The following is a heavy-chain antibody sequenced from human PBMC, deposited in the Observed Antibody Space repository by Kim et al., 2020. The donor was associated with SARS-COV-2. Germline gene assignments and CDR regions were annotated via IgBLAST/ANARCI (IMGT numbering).Heavy chain of an antibody. CDR1: GGSFSGYY. J-gene: IGHJ4*02. CDR2: INHSGST. V-gene: IGHV4-34*01. D-gene: IGHD2-15*01. CDR3: ARLVRYCSGGSCYSTGYFDY. Sequence: SETLSLTCAVYGGSFSGYYWSWIRQPPGKGLEWIGEINHSGSTNYNPSLKSRVTISVDTSKNQFSLKLSSVTAADTAVYYCARLVRYCSGGSCYSTGYFDYWGQGTLVTVSS.